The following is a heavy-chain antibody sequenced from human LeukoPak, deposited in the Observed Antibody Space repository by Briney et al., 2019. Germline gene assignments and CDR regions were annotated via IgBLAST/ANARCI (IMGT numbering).Heavy chain of an antibody. Sequence: SETLSLTCTVSGGSISSYYWSWLRQPPGKGLEWIGYIYYSGSTNYNPSLKSRVTISVDTSKNQFSLKLSSVTAADTAVYYCARDKRRSRSGEDSDAFDIWGQGTMVTVSS. CDR1: GGSISSYY. CDR2: IYYSGST. J-gene: IGHJ3*02. D-gene: IGHD3-3*01. V-gene: IGHV4-59*01. CDR3: ARDKRRSRSGEDSDAFDI.